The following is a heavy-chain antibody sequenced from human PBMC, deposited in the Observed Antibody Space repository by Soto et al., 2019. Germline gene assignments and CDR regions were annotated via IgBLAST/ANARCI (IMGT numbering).Heavy chain of an antibody. CDR1: NGSIGTNY. J-gene: IGHJ4*02. V-gene: IGHV4-59*08. CDR3: ARHRWTSGYYLVFDS. CDR2: IYYSGTT. Sequence: SETLSLTCTISNGSIGTNYWSWLRQPPGKPLEWIGHIYYSGTTNYNPSLKSRVTLSVDMSKSQFSLKLTSATAADTAVYYCARHRWTSGYYLVFDSWGQGTLVTVSS. D-gene: IGHD3-3*01.